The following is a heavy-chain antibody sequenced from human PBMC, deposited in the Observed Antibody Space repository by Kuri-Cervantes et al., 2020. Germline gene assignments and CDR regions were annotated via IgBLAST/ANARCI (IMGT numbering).Heavy chain of an antibody. D-gene: IGHD1-26*01. CDR3: ARDGGRNGWLDP. Sequence: SETLSLTCTVSGGSISSGYYYWSWIRQPPGKGLEWIGYIYYSGSTYYNPSLTSRITISVDTSKNQFFLQLTSVTFEDTALYYCARDGGRNGWLDPWGQGTLVTVSS. CDR1: GGSISSGYYY. CDR2: IYYSGST. V-gene: IGHV4-30-4*08. J-gene: IGHJ5*02.